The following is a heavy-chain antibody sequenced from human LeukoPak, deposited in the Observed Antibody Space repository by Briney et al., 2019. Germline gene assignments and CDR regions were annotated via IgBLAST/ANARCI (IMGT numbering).Heavy chain of an antibody. CDR2: ISGSGGST. CDR1: GFTFSSYD. CDR3: AKMRPSSGWCYDY. Sequence: GGSLRLSCAASGFTFSSYDMTWVRQAPGKGLEWVSAISGSGGSTYYADSVKGRFTISRDNSKNTLYLQMNSLRAEDTAVYYCAKMRPSSGWCYDYWGQGTLVTVSS. V-gene: IGHV3-23*01. D-gene: IGHD6-19*01. J-gene: IGHJ4*02.